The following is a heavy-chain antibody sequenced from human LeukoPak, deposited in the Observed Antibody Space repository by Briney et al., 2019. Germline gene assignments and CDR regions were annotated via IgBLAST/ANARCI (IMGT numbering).Heavy chain of an antibody. CDR1: GGSSNNYY. CDR2: IYTSGNT. J-gene: IGHJ4*02. Sequence: SETLSLTCTVSGGSSNNYYWSWIRQSAGKGLEWIGRIYTSGNTNYNPSLKSRVSMSVDTSKNQFSLRLRSVTAADTAVYYCARESGYYYDTSGYTFDYWGQGILVTVSS. CDR3: ARESGYYYDTSGYTFDY. V-gene: IGHV4-4*07. D-gene: IGHD3-22*01.